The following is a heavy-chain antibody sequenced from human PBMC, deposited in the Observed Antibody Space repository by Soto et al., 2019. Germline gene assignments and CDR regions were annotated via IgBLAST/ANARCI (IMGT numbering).Heavy chain of an antibody. CDR2: ISSSGTTI. V-gene: IGHV3-11*01. CDR3: ARTRPYLPTD. J-gene: IGHJ3*01. D-gene: IGHD2-2*01. CDR1: GCIFSDYY. Sequence: PGGSLRLSCASSGCIFSDYYMSWIRQAAGKGLEWVSYISSSGTTIYYADSVKGRFIISRDNAKNSLYLQMNSLRAEDTAVYYCARTRPYLPTDWGQGTMVTVS.